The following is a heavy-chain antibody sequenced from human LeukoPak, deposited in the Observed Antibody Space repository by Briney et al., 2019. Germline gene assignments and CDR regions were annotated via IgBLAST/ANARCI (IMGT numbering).Heavy chain of an antibody. D-gene: IGHD3-22*01. Sequence: GGSLRLSCAASGFTFRKHYMSWIRQAPGRGPEWVAYIGASGSTRYYRDSVNGRFTISRDNAKNSLHLQMNSLRAEDTAVYYCAKDLREWYYDPNGNYFSYGMDVWGQGTTVVVSS. CDR1: GFTFRKHY. CDR2: IGASGSTR. J-gene: IGHJ6*02. CDR3: AKDLREWYYDPNGNYFSYGMDV. V-gene: IGHV3-11*01.